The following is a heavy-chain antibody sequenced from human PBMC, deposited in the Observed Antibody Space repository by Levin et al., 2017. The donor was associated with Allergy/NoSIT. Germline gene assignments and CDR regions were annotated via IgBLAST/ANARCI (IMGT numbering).Heavy chain of an antibody. V-gene: IGHV4-39*01. CDR3: ARTIFGVVPFDY. CDR1: GGSISSSSYY. Sequence: PSETLSLTCTVSGGSISSSSYYWRWIRQPPGKGLEWIGSIYYSGNTYYNPSLKSRVTMSVDTSKNQFSLKLSSVTAADTAVYYCARTIFGVVPFDYWGQGTLVTVSS. D-gene: IGHD3-3*01. J-gene: IGHJ4*02. CDR2: IYYSGNT.